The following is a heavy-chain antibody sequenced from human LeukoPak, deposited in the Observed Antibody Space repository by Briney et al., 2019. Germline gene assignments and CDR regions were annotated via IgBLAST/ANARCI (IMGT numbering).Heavy chain of an antibody. Sequence: SETLSLTCTVSGGSISSHHWSWIRQPPRKGLEWIGYIYYSGSTNYNPSLKSRVTISVDTSKNQFSLKLSSVTAADTAVYYCARDPTFYGGNSGFFDYWGQGTLVTVSS. J-gene: IGHJ4*02. V-gene: IGHV4-59*11. D-gene: IGHD4-23*01. CDR2: IYYSGST. CDR3: ARDPTFYGGNSGFFDY. CDR1: GGSISSHH.